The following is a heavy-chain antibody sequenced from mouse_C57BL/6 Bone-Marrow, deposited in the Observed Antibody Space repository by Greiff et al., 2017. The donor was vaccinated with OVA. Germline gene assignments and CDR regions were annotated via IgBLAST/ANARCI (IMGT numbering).Heavy chain of an antibody. CDR3: ARVLNGYDRYYFDY. J-gene: IGHJ2*01. CDR1: GYTFTDYY. D-gene: IGHD2-2*01. CDR2: INPNNGGT. Sequence: EVQLQQSGPELVKPGASVKISCKASGYTFTDYYMNWVKQSHGKSLEWIGDINPNNGGTSYNQKFKGKATLTVDKSSSTAYMELRSLTSEDSAVYYCARVLNGYDRYYFDYWGQGTTLTVSS. V-gene: IGHV1-26*01.